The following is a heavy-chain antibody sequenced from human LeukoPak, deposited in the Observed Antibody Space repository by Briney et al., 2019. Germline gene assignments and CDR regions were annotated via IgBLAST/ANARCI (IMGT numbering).Heavy chain of an antibody. Sequence: GGSLRLSCAASGFTFSSYRMNWVRQAPGKGLDWVSSISSSHNNIYYADSVKGRFSISRDNAKNSLFLQMNSLRAEDTAVYYCARAWVIDSSGYYKDYWGQGTLVTVSS. CDR2: ISSSHNNI. CDR3: ARAWVIDSSGYYKDY. V-gene: IGHV3-21*01. J-gene: IGHJ4*02. D-gene: IGHD3-22*01. CDR1: GFTFSSYR.